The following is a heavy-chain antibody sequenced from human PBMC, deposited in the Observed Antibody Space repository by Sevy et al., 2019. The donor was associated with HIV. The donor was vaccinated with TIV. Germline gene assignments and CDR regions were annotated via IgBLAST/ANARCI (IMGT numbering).Heavy chain of an antibody. D-gene: IGHD3-3*01. J-gene: IGHJ5*02. Sequence: ASVKVSCKASGYTFTSYDINWVRQSTGHGLEWMGWMNPNSGNTGYARKFLDRVTMTRDTSISTAYMELNSLPSDDTAVYYCARSLLVAASGYNWFDPWGQGTLVTVSS. CDR1: GYTFTSYD. CDR2: MNPNSGNT. CDR3: ARSLLVAASGYNWFDP. V-gene: IGHV1-8*01.